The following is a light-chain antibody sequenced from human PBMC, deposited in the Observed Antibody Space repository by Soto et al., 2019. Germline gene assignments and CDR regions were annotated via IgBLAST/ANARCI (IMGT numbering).Light chain of an antibody. Sequence: DIQMTQTPSTRSASVGDRVTITCRASQSISNSLAWYQQKPGKAPKLLIYRASTLQSGVPSRFSGSGSGTEFTLTIDSLPPDDFATFYCQQYSTSPRTFGGGTRVDIK. J-gene: IGKJ4*01. V-gene: IGKV1-5*03. CDR3: QQYSTSPRT. CDR1: QSISNS. CDR2: RAS.